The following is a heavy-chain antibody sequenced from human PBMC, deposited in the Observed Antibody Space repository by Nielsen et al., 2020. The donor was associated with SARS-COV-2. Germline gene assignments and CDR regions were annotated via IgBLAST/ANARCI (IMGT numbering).Heavy chain of an antibody. CDR2: ISGSGGST. Sequence: GGSLRLSCAASGFTFSSYAMSWVRQAPGKGLEWVSAISGSGGSTYYADSVKGRFTISRDNSKNTLYLQMNSLRAEDTAVYYCARDGSHHGSGSEGYAYSYYYYYGMDVWGQGTTVTVSS. V-gene: IGHV3-23*01. J-gene: IGHJ6*02. D-gene: IGHD3-10*01. CDR1: GFTFSSYA. CDR3: ARDGSHHGSGSEGYAYSYYYYYGMDV.